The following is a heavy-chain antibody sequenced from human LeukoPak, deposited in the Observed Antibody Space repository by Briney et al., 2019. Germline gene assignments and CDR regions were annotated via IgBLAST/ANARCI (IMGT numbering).Heavy chain of an antibody. CDR2: ISNSGSTI. CDR3: ARKRGYDFWSGSSDAFDI. D-gene: IGHD3-3*01. J-gene: IGHJ3*02. V-gene: IGHV3-11*01. Sequence: GGSLRLSCAASGFTFSDYYMKWIRQAPGKGLEWVSYISNSGSTIYYADSVKGRFTISSDNAENSVYLQMNSLRAEDTAVYYCARKRGYDFWSGSSDAFDIWGQGTMVTVSS. CDR1: GFTFSDYY.